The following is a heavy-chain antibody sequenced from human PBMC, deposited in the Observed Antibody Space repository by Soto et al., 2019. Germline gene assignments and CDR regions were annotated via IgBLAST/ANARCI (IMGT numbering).Heavy chain of an antibody. CDR2: IYYSGST. Sequence: LSLTCTVSGGSISSGGYYWSWIRQHPGKGLEWIGYIYYSGSTYYNPSLKSRVTISVDTSKNQFSLKLSSVTAADTAVYYCARQRGYHKKLYYYYYGMDVWGQGTTVTVSS. J-gene: IGHJ6*02. CDR1: GGSISSGGYY. CDR3: ARQRGYHKKLYYYYYGMDV. D-gene: IGHD5-18*01. V-gene: IGHV4-31*03.